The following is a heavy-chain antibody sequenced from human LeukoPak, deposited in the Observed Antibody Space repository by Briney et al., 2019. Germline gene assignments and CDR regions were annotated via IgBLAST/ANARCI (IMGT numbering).Heavy chain of an antibody. CDR1: GGAFSSYA. CDR2: IIPILGIA. V-gene: IGHV1-69*04. D-gene: IGHD3-22*01. J-gene: IGHJ4*02. Sequence: SVKVSCKASGGAFSSYAISWVRQAPGQGLEWMGRIIPILGIANYAQKFQGRVTITADKSTSTAYMELSSRRCEDTAVYFCARHSSGYPFDYWGQGTLVTVSS. CDR3: ARHSSGYPFDY.